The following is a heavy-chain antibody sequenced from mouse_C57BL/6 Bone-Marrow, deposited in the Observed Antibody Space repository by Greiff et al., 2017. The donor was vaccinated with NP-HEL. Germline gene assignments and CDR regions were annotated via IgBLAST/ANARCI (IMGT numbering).Heavy chain of an antibody. J-gene: IGHJ2*01. V-gene: IGHV1-69*01. D-gene: IGHD2-1*01. Sequence: QVQLQQPGAELVMPGASVKLSCKASGYTFTSYWMHWVKQRPGQGLEWIGEIVPSDSYTNYNQKFKGKSTFTVDKSSSTAYMQLSSLTSEDSSVYYCARVGNYYYFDCRGQGTTLTVSS. CDR2: IVPSDSYT. CDR3: ARVGNYYYFDC. CDR1: GYTFTSYW.